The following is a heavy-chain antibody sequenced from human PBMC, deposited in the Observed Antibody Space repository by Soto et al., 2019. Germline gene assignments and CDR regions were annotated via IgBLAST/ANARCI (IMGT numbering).Heavy chain of an antibody. CDR3: ARDRYYDSSGYYHYFDY. D-gene: IGHD3-22*01. CDR1: GGSISSSNW. Sequence: QVQLQESGPGLVKPSGTLSLTCAVSGGSISSSNWWSWVRQPPGKGLEWIGEIYHSGSTNYNPSLKSRVTISVDKSKNQFSLKLISVTAADTAVYYCARDRYYDSSGYYHYFDYWGQGTLVTVSS. J-gene: IGHJ4*02. V-gene: IGHV4-4*02. CDR2: IYHSGST.